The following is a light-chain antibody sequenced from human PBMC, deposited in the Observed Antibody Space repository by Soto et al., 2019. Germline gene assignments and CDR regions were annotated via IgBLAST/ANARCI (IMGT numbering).Light chain of an antibody. Sequence: SYELTQPPSVSVAPGQTARITCGGNNIESKSVHWYHQRPGQAPVLVIYVDSDRPSGLPDRFSASTSGNTAALTISRVEAGDEADYYCQVWDTISDHYVFGSGTKLTVL. CDR3: QVWDTISDHYV. CDR1: NIESKS. CDR2: VDS. V-gene: IGLV3-21*02. J-gene: IGLJ1*01.